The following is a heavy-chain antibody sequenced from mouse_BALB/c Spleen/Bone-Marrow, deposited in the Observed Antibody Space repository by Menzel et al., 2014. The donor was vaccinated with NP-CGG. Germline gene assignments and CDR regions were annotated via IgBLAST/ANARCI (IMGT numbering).Heavy chain of an antibody. V-gene: IGHV1-54*01. CDR2: INPGSRST. D-gene: IGHD1-1*01. CDR3: ARRTTGVAPFDY. Sequence: VQLQESGAELARPGTSVKVSCKASGYAFTNYLIEWVKQRPGQGLEWIGVINPGSRSTNYNEKFKGKATLTADKSSSXAYMQLSSLTSDDSAVYFCARRTTGVAPFDYWGQGTTLTVSS. CDR1: GYAFTNYL. J-gene: IGHJ2*01.